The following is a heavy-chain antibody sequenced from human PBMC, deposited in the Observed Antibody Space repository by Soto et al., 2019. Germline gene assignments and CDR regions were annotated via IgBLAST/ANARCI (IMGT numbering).Heavy chain of an antibody. V-gene: IGHV3-23*01. CDR1: GFTFSNYG. Sequence: PVGSLRLSCAASGFTFSNYGMSWVRQAPGKGLEWVSVISGSGGSTYYADSVKGRFTLSRDNSKNTVYLQMNSLRAEDTAVYYCAKDSPVGVPLLRDLHDWGQGTLGTVS. CDR3: AKDSPVGVPLLRDLHD. J-gene: IGHJ1*01. CDR2: ISGSGGST. D-gene: IGHD2-15*01.